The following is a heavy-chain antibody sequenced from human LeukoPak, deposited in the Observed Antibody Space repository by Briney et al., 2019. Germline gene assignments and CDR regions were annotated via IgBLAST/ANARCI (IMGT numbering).Heavy chain of an antibody. CDR2: IYTGVST. CDR3: ARGAVVGI. CDR1: GGSIINYY. V-gene: IGHV4-4*07. Sequence: PSETLSLTCTVSGGSIINYYWNWIRQPAGKGLEWIGRIYTGVSTDYNPSLKSRVTMSVDTSKNQFSLNLSSVTAADTAVYFCARGAVVGIWGQGTMVTVSS. J-gene: IGHJ3*02. D-gene: IGHD1-26*01.